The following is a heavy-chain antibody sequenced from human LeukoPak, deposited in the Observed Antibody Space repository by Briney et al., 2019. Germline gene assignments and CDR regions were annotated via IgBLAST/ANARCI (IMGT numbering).Heavy chain of an antibody. CDR2: IYYSGRT. J-gene: IGHJ4*02. D-gene: IGHD3-22*01. V-gene: IGHV4-61*05. CDR1: GGSISSSSFH. Sequence: SETLSLTCTVSGGSISSSSFHWGWRRQPPGKGLEWIGNIYYSGRTNYNPSLKSRVTISVDTSKKQFSLKLSSVSAADTAVYYCARAIRYYYDSSGSYYFDYWGQGTLVTVSS. CDR3: ARAIRYYYDSSGSYYFDY.